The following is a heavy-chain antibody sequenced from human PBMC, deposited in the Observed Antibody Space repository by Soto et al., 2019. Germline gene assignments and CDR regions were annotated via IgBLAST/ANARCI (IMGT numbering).Heavy chain of an antibody. J-gene: IGHJ4*02. V-gene: IGHV4-59*11. CDR2: IHYSGIT. CDR1: GGSFGGPY. Sequence: QVQLLESGPGLVKPSETLSLTCAVSGGSFGGPYWGWIRPPPGKGLEWIGYIHYSGITNYDPPLRSRVTMSIDMSTNQFSLSLTSVTTADTAIYYCARMEGTRIYCFDYWGPGSLVTVSS. D-gene: IGHD2-15*01. CDR3: ARMEGTRIYCFDY.